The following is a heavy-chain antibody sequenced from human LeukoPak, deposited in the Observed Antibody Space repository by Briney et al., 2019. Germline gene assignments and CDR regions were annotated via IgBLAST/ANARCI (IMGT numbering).Heavy chain of an antibody. Sequence: SETLSLTCTVSGGSISSYYWSWIRQPPGKGLEWIGYIHYSGSTTYNPSLQSRVSISVDTSKNQFSLRLSSVTAADTAVYYCARVHYFASGSYYNDPYYLDSWGQGTLVTVSS. J-gene: IGHJ4*02. CDR2: IHYSGST. CDR3: ARVHYFASGSYYNDPYYLDS. D-gene: IGHD3-10*01. V-gene: IGHV4-59*01. CDR1: GGSISSYY.